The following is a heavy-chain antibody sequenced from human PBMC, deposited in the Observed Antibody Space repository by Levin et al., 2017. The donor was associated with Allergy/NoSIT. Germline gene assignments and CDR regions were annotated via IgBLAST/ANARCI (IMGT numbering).Heavy chain of an antibody. J-gene: IGHJ4*02. Sequence: GESLKISCAASGFTFSDYYMSWIRQAPGKGLEWVSYISSSGSTIYYADSVKGRFTISRDNAKNSLYLQMNSLRAEDTAVYYCAGTPRSITIFGVAPPYYFDYWGQGTLVTVSS. CDR3: AGTPRSITIFGVAPPYYFDY. V-gene: IGHV3-11*01. CDR1: GFTFSDYY. D-gene: IGHD3-3*01. CDR2: ISSSGSTI.